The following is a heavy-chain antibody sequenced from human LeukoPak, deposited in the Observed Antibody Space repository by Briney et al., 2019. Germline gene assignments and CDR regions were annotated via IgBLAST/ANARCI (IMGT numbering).Heavy chain of an antibody. J-gene: IGHJ4*02. CDR1: GGSFSGYY. D-gene: IGHD3-10*01. V-gene: IGHV3-15*01. Sequence: PSETLSLTCAVYGGSFSGYYWSWIRQPPGKGLEWVGRIQSKTDGGTTEYAAPVKGRFTISRDDSKTTLYLQMNSLKTEDTAVYYCATLTVRGVINIWGQGTLVTVSS. CDR2: IQSKTDGGTT. CDR3: ATLTVRGVINI.